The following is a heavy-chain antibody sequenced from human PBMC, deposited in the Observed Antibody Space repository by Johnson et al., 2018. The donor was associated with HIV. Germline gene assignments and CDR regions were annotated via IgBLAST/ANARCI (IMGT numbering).Heavy chain of an antibody. Sequence: EVQLVESGGGLVQPGGSLRLSCAASGFTFSHAWMTWVRQAPGKGLEWIGRINSKTDGGTTEYAASVKGRFTISRDDSKSIAYLQMNSLKTEDTAVYYCTRTPSGYSYGYAENHDAFDIWGQGTMVTVSS. V-gene: IGHV3-15*01. CDR2: INSKTDGGTT. D-gene: IGHD5-18*01. J-gene: IGHJ3*02. CDR3: TRTPSGYSYGYAENHDAFDI. CDR1: GFTFSHAW.